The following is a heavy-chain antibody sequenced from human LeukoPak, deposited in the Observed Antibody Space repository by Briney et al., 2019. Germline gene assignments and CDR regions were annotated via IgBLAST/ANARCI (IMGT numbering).Heavy chain of an antibody. CDR3: ARDGYYYDSSGYYRLDY. D-gene: IGHD3-22*01. Sequence: SETLSLTCTVSGGSISSSSYYWGWIRQPPGKGLEWIGSIYYSGSTYYNPSLKSRVTMSVDTSKNQFSLKLSSVTAADTAVYYCARDGYYYDSSGYYRLDYWGQGTLVTVSS. CDR2: IYYSGST. J-gene: IGHJ4*02. CDR1: GGSISSSSYY. V-gene: IGHV4-39*07.